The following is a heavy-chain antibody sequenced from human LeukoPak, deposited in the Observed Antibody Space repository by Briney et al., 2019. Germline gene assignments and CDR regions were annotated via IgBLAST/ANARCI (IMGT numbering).Heavy chain of an antibody. J-gene: IGHJ4*02. CDR2: SNPNSGGT. Sequence: ASVKVSCKGSRYTFTGYYMNWVRQAPGQGLEWMGWSNPNSGGTNYAQNFQGRVTMTRDTSISTAYMELSRLRSDDTAVYYCARDTYSSSSHDYWGQGTLVTVSS. V-gene: IGHV1-2*02. CDR1: RYTFTGYY. CDR3: ARDTYSSSSHDY. D-gene: IGHD6-6*01.